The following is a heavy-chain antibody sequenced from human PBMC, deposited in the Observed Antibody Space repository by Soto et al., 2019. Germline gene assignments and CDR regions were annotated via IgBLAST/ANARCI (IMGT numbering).Heavy chain of an antibody. J-gene: IGHJ6*02. Sequence: QVQLVQSGAEVKKPGASVKVSCKASGYTFTGYYIHWVRQAPGQGLEWMGWINTNSGGTNYAQKFQGWVTMTRDTSISTAYMELSRLRSDETAVYYCAKAPHFSSAYSGGYGMDVWGQGTTVTVSS. V-gene: IGHV1-2*04. CDR3: AKAPHFSSAYSGGYGMDV. D-gene: IGHD3-3*01. CDR2: INTNSGGT. CDR1: GYTFTGYY.